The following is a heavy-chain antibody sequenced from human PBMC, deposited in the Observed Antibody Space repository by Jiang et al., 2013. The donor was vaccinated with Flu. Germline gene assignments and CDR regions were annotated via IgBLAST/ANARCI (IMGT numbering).Heavy chain of an antibody. CDR2: AYYRSKWYH. CDR1: GDSVSSNSAA. CDR3: ARDISARLDY. Sequence: QTLSLTCAISGDSVSSNSAAWNWIRQSPSRGLEWLGRAYYRSKWYHDYAVSMRGRITINPDTSKNQFSLQLNSVTPEDTAVYYCARDISARLDYWGQGALVTVSS. V-gene: IGHV6-1*01. J-gene: IGHJ4*02. D-gene: IGHD6-6*01.